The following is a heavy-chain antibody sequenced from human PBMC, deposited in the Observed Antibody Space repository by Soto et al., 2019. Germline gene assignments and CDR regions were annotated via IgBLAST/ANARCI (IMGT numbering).Heavy chain of an antibody. Sequence: GGSLRLSCAASGFTFSGYYMTWVRQSPGRGLEWVGNIKQDGSEKYYVDSLKGRFTISRDNAKKSLYLQMNSLRVEDTAVYYCARGRSNDYFDYWGQGTLVTVSS. CDR3: ARGRSNDYFDY. CDR1: GFTFSGYY. D-gene: IGHD2-15*01. V-gene: IGHV3-7*01. J-gene: IGHJ4*02. CDR2: IKQDGSEK.